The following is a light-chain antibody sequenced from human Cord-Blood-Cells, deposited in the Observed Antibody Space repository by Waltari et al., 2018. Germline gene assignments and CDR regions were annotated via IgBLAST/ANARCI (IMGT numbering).Light chain of an antibody. Sequence: DIHMTQSPSSLSAAVGARVTITCRASQSISSYLNWYQQKPGKAPKLLIYAASSLQSGVPSRFSGSGSGTDFTLTISSLQPEDFATYYCQQSYSTLWTFGQGTKVEIK. V-gene: IGKV1-39*01. CDR2: AAS. J-gene: IGKJ1*01. CDR3: QQSYSTLWT. CDR1: QSISSY.